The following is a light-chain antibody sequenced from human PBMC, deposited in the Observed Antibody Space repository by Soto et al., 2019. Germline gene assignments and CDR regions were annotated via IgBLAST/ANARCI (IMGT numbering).Light chain of an antibody. V-gene: IGKV3-20*01. J-gene: IGKJ1*01. CDR3: QQYGSSPPWT. Sequence: EIVLTQSPGTLSLSPGERATLSCRASQSVSSSYLAWYQQKPGQAPRLLIYGASSRATGIPDRFSGSGSGTDFTLTISRLEPDDFSVYYSQQYGSSPPWTFGQGTKVEIK. CDR2: GAS. CDR1: QSVSSSY.